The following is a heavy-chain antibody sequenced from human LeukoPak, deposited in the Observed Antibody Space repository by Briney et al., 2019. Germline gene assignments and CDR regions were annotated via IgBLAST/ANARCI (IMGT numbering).Heavy chain of an antibody. D-gene: IGHD5-12*01. CDR3: AKGIVATIANGCMDV. V-gene: IGHV3-9*03. CDR2: ISWNSGTI. CDR1: GFTFDDYA. J-gene: IGHJ6*03. Sequence: GGSLRLSCAASGFTFDDYAMHWVRQAPGKGLEWVSGISWNSGTIGYADSVKGRFTISRDNAKNSLNLQMHSLRAEDMALYYCAKGIVATIANGCMDVWGKGTMVTVSS.